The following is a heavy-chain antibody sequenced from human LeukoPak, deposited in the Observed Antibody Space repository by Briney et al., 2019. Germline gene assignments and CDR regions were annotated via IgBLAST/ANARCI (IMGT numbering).Heavy chain of an antibody. Sequence: ASVKVSCKASGYTFTSYDINWVRQATGQGLEWMGWINPNSGGTNYAQKFQGRVTMTRDTSISTAYMELSRLRSDDTAVYYCAKDAGRYCSSTSCYADYYYYYMDVWGKGTTVTISS. J-gene: IGHJ6*03. CDR1: GYTFTSYD. CDR3: AKDAGRYCSSTSCYADYYYYYMDV. V-gene: IGHV1-2*02. D-gene: IGHD2-2*01. CDR2: INPNSGGT.